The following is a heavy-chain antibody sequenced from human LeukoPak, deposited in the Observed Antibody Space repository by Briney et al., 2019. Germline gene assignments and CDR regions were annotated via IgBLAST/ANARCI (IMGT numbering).Heavy chain of an antibody. V-gene: IGHV3-11*01. CDR3: ARIGSTGYYPFYCYYMDV. CDR1: GFTFSDYY. J-gene: IGHJ6*03. D-gene: IGHD3-9*01. CDR2: ISSSGRPI. Sequence: PGGSLRLSCAASGFTFSDYYMSWIRQAPGKRLEWVSYISSSGRPIYYADSVKGRFTISRDNAKNSLSLQMSSLKAEDTAMYYCARIGSTGYYPFYCYYMDVGGKGTTVTVSS.